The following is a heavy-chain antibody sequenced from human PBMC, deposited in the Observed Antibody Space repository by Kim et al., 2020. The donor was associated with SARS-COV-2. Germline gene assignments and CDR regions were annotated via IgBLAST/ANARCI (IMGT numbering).Heavy chain of an antibody. J-gene: IGHJ4*02. CDR3: ARGTKQWLTTRVGFYFDY. D-gene: IGHD6-19*01. V-gene: IGHV4-34*04. Sequence: LKSRATISVDTSKNQFSLKPSSVTAADTAVYYCARGTKQWLTTRVGFYFDYWGQGTLVTVSS.